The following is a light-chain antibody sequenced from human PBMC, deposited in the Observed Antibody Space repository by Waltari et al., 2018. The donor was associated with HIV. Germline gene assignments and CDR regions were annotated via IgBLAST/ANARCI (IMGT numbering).Light chain of an antibody. Sequence: QPALTPPAPVSGSPGQPITISCTGTTSAVGTYTLVSWYQQHPGKAPKLMIYEVSKRPSGVSNRFSGSKSGNTASLTISGLQAEDEADYYCCSYAGSSTLFGGGTKLTVL. CDR2: EVS. CDR3: CSYAGSSTL. J-gene: IGLJ3*02. V-gene: IGLV2-23*02. CDR1: TSAVGTYTL.